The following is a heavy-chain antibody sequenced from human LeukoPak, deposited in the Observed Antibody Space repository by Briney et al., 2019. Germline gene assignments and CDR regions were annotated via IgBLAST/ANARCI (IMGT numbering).Heavy chain of an antibody. D-gene: IGHD5-18*01. J-gene: IGHJ4*02. CDR2: IYYSGST. CDR1: GGSISSYY. Sequence: SETLSLICTVSGGSISSYYWSWIRQPPGKGLEWIGYIYYSGSTNYNPSLKSRVTISVDTSKNQFSLKLSSVTAADTAVYYCARSDTAMPHFDYWGQGTLVTVSS. CDR3: ARSDTAMPHFDY. V-gene: IGHV4-59*01.